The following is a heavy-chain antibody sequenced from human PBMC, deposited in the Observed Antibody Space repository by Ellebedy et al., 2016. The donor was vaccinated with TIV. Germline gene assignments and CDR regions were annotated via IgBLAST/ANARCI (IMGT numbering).Heavy chain of an antibody. V-gene: IGHV3-53*01. Sequence: PGGSLRLSCAASAFTVGNNYMAWVRQAPGKGLEWVSLIYSGGATHYADSAKGRFTISRDNSMNTLDLQMDSLRAEDTAVYYCASSPSQGYWGQGTLVTVSS. J-gene: IGHJ4*02. CDR1: AFTVGNNY. CDR3: ASSPSQGY. CDR2: IYSGGAT.